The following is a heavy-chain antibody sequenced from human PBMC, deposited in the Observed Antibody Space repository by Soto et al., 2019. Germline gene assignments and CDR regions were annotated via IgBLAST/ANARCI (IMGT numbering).Heavy chain of an antibody. J-gene: IGHJ3*02. D-gene: IGHD5-18*01. Sequence: GVSLRLSCAASGFTFSSYAMSWVRQAPGKGLEWVSAISGSGGSTYYADTVKGRFSISRDNSKNTLYLQMNSLRAEDTGVYYCAKPVSYGLDHAFDIWGQGTMVTVSS. V-gene: IGHV3-23*01. CDR1: GFTFSSYA. CDR2: ISGSGGST. CDR3: AKPVSYGLDHAFDI.